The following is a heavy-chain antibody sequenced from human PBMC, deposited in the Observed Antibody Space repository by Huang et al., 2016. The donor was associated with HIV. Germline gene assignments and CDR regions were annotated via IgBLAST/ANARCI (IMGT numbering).Heavy chain of an antibody. Sequence: VQLVESGGGVVQPGRSLRLACAASGFSFSTYGLYWVRQAPGKGLEWVAVISYDGSNKYYAHSVKGRFTISRDTSENKVYLQMNSLRHEDTAVYYCAKDGADEEWDIDYWGQGTLVTVSS. CDR1: GFSFSTYG. D-gene: IGHD1-26*01. CDR2: ISYDGSNK. V-gene: IGHV3-30*18. CDR3: AKDGADEEWDIDY. J-gene: IGHJ4*02.